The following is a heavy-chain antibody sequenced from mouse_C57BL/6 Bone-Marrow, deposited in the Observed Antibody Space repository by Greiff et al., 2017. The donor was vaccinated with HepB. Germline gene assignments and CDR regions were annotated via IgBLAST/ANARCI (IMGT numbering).Heavy chain of an antibody. CDR3: AAYGNYGY. J-gene: IGHJ2*01. D-gene: IGHD2-1*01. V-gene: IGHV1-69*01. CDR2: IDPSDSYT. Sequence: QVQLQQPGAELVMPGASVKLSCKASGYTFTSYWMHWVKQRPGQGLEWIGEIDPSDSYTNYNQKFKGKSTFTVDKSSSTAYMQLSSLTSEDSAVYYCAAYGNYGYWGQGTTLTVSS. CDR1: GYTFTSYW.